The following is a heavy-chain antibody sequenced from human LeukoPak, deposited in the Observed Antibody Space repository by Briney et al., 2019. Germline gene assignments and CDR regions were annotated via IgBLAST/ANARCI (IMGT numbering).Heavy chain of an antibody. V-gene: IGHV3-30*02. D-gene: IGHD6-13*01. Sequence: GGSLRLSCAVSGFTFNTYGIHWVRQAPGKGLEWVAFIRYDGSNKYYADSVKGRFTISRDNSKNTLYLQMNSLRAEDTAVYYCAKDIKRAAAAYWGQGTLVTVSS. J-gene: IGHJ4*02. CDR3: AKDIKRAAAAY. CDR2: IRYDGSNK. CDR1: GFTFNTYG.